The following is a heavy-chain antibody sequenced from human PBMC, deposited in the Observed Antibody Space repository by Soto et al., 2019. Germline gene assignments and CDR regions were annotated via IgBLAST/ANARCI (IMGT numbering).Heavy chain of an antibody. CDR2: TNTGGTT. V-gene: IGHV3-53*02. Sequence: EVQVLATGGGLIQPGGSLRLSCAASGFTVNSNYMSWVRQAPGEGLQWASITNTGGTTYYADSVKGRFTVSRDNSKNTLYLQTNSLRAEDTAVYYCAKGDCFILAVWGQGTTVSVSS. J-gene: IGHJ6*02. CDR1: GFTVNSNY. CDR3: AKGDCFILAV. D-gene: IGHD2-21*02.